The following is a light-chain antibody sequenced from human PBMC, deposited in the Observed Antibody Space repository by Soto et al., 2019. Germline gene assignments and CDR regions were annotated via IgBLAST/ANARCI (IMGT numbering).Light chain of an antibody. CDR3: RQYGSSAMYT. CDR1: QSVSSSY. V-gene: IGKV3-20*01. CDR2: GAS. J-gene: IGKJ2*01. Sequence: EIVLTQSPGTLSLSPGERATLSCRASQSVSSSYLAWYQQKPGQAPRLLIYGASGRATGIPDRFSGSGSGTDIPLTISRLEPDDFAVYYCRQYGSSAMYTFGQGTKLEIK.